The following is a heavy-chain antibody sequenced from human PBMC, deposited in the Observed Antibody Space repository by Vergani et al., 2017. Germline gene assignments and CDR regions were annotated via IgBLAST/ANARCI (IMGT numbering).Heavy chain of an antibody. J-gene: IGHJ4*02. CDR2: IYTSGST. CDR3: AREALAVAGLLDY. V-gene: IGHV4-59*10. Sequence: QVQLQQWGAGLLKPSETLSLTCAVYGGSFSGYYWSWIRQPAGKGLEWIGRIYTSGSTNYNPSLKSRVTISVDTSKNQFPLKLSSVTAADTAVYYCAREALAVAGLLDYWGQGTLVTVSS. CDR1: GGSFSGYY. D-gene: IGHD6-19*01.